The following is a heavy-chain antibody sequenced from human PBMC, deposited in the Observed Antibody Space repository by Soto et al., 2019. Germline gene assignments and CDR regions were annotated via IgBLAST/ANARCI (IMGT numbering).Heavy chain of an antibody. CDR1: GFTFSSYA. V-gene: IGHV3-23*01. CDR3: PQPQYTAMVIGDGGY. CDR2: ISGSGGST. D-gene: IGHD5-18*01. J-gene: IGHJ4*02. Sequence: GGSLRLSCAASGFTFSSYAMSWVRQAPGKGLEWVSAISGSGGSTYYADSVKGRFTISRDNSKNTLYLQMNSLRAVDTDVYYCPQPQYTAMVIGDGGYWGQGTLVTVSS.